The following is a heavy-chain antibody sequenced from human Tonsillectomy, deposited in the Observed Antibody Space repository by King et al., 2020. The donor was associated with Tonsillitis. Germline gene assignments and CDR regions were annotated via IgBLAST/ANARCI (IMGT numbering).Heavy chain of an antibody. Sequence: VQLVESGAEVKKPGSSVKVSCKASGGTFSNYAISWVRQAPGQGLEWMGGSIPIFGTTDYAQKFQGRFTITADELTSTAYMELSSLRSEDTAVYYCARWNTAMVHYWGQGTLVTVSS. CDR2: SIPIFGTT. J-gene: IGHJ4*02. CDR1: GGTFSNYA. V-gene: IGHV1-69*01. D-gene: IGHD5-18*01. CDR3: ARWNTAMVHY.